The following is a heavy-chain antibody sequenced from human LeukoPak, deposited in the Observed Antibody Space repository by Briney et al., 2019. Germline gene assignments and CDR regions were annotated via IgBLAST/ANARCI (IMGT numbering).Heavy chain of an antibody. D-gene: IGHD2-21*02. J-gene: IGHJ3*02. Sequence: SETLPLTCTVSGGSISSGSFYWSWIRQPAGKGLEWIGRIYTSGRTNYNPSLKSRVTISVDTSKNQFSLKLSSVTAAGTAVYYCVGVVTSPDAFDIWGRGTMVTVSS. CDR3: VGVVTSPDAFDI. CDR1: GGSISSGSFY. V-gene: IGHV4-61*02. CDR2: IYTSGRT.